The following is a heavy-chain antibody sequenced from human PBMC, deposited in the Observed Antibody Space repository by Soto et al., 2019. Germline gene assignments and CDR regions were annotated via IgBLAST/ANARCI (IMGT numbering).Heavy chain of an antibody. Sequence: PVGSLRLSCAASGFTFSSYSMNWVRQAPGKGLEWVSSISSSSSYIYYADSVKGRFTISRDNAKNSLYLQMNSLRAEDTAVYYCAGEGIYIPRSGSYYYYGMDVWGQGTTVTVSS. V-gene: IGHV3-21*01. J-gene: IGHJ6*02. CDR1: GFTFSSYS. CDR3: AGEGIYIPRSGSYYYYGMDV. D-gene: IGHD3-10*01. CDR2: ISSSSSYI.